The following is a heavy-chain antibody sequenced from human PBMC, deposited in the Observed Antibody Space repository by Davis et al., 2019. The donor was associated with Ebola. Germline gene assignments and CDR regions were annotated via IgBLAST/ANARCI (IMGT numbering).Heavy chain of an antibody. V-gene: IGHV4-34*01. CDR1: GGSFSGYY. Sequence: MPSETLSLTCAVYGGSFSGYYWSWIRQPPGKGLEWIGEINHSGSTNYNVSLKSRVTISVDTSKNQFSLKLRSVTAADTAVYYCARQGWSGYSLRHWLDPWGQGTLVTVSS. CDR2: INHSGST. D-gene: IGHD3-3*01. CDR3: ARQGWSGYSLRHWLDP. J-gene: IGHJ5*02.